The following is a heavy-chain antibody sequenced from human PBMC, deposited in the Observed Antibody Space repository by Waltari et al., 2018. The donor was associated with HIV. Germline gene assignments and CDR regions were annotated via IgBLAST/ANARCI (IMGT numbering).Heavy chain of an antibody. CDR2: INLNNGDT. CDR3: ARDSYYYDSSGFFPDF. J-gene: IGHJ4*02. Sequence: QVQLVQSGAEVKKPGASVKVSCKASGYTFTAYYMNWVPQAPGQGLEWMGRINLNNGDTNYGQKFQGRVTMTRDTSISTAYMELSRRRSDDTAVYYCARDSYYYDSSGFFPDFWGQGTLVTVSS. CDR1: GYTFTAYY. D-gene: IGHD3-22*01. V-gene: IGHV1-2*06.